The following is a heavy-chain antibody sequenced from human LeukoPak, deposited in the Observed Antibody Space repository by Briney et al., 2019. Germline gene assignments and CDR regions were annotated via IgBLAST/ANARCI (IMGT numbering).Heavy chain of an antibody. CDR1: GGTFSSYA. CDR3: ARDHLARDYYGSGSYYDY. J-gene: IGHJ4*02. V-gene: IGHV1-69*13. CDR2: IIPIFGTA. Sequence: GASVKVSCKASGGTFSSYAISWVRQAPGQGLEWMGGIIPIFGTANYAQKFQGRVTITADESTSTAYMELSSLRSEDTAVYYCARDHLARDYYGSGSYYDYWGQGTLVTVSS. D-gene: IGHD3-10*01.